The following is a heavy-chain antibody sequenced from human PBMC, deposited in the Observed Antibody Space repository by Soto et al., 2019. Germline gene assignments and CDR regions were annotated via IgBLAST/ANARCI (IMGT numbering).Heavy chain of an antibody. V-gene: IGHV1-2*02. J-gene: IGHJ4*01. CDR3: ARLAEYCNGIKCYSNFDF. Sequence: GASVKVSCKASGYTFTGYYMHWVRQAPGQGLEWMGWINPNSGGTNYAQNFQGRVTMTRDISTRTFFMQLTSLRSEDTAIYYCARLAEYCNGIKCYSNFDFWGRGTQVTVSS. CDR1: GYTFTGYY. CDR2: INPNSGGT. D-gene: IGHD2-15*01.